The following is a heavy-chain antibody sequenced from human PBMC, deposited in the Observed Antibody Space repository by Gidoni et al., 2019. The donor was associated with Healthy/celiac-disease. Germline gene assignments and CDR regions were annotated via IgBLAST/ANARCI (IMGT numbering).Heavy chain of an antibody. J-gene: IGHJ5*02. CDR2: IKHSGST. V-gene: IGHV4-34*01. Sequence: QVQLQQWGAGLLKPSETLSLTCAVYGGSFSGYYWSWIRQPPGKGLEWIGEIKHSGSTNDNPSLKSRVTISVDKSKNQFSLKLSSVTAADTAVYYCARGLRWGYGSGSYEAWGQGTLVTVSS. D-gene: IGHD3-10*01. CDR3: ARGLRWGYGSGSYEA. CDR1: GGSFSGYY.